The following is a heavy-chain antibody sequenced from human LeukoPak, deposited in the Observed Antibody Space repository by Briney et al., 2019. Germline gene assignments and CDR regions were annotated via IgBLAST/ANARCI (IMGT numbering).Heavy chain of an antibody. CDR1: GFTFNNYA. CDR3: ARSQAPAPIVYYFCYMDV. CDR2: IVGEGDFT. V-gene: IGHV3-23*01. D-gene: IGHD2-2*01. J-gene: IGHJ6*03. Sequence: GGALRLSCEASGFTFNNYAMGWVRQAPGKGLEWVSTIVGEGDFTYYAKYVKGRFTISRDNSKNKLFLQMTSLRAEDTALYYCARSQAPAPIVYYFCYMDVWGKGTTVTVSS.